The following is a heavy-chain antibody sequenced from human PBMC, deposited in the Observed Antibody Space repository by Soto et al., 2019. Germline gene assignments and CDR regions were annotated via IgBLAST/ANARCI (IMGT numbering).Heavy chain of an antibody. Sequence: QVQLVQSGAEVKKPGSSVKVSCKASGGTFSSYAISWVRQAPGQGLEWMGGIIPIFGTANYAQKFQGRVTITADESTSTAYMELSSLRSEDTAVYYCARAQLGISGGSCYSCYYFDYWGQGTLVTVSS. CDR1: GGTFSSYA. J-gene: IGHJ4*02. CDR2: IIPIFGTA. V-gene: IGHV1-69*01. D-gene: IGHD2-15*01. CDR3: ARAQLGISGGSCYSCYYFDY.